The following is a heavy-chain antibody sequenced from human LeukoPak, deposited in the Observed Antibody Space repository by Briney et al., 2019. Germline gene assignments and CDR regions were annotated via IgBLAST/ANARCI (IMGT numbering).Heavy chain of an antibody. CDR2: IYYSGST. CDR1: GDSISIYY. D-gene: IGHD2-21*01. V-gene: IGHV4-59*01. Sequence: SETLSLTCTVSGDSISIYYWNWIRQPPGKGLEWIGYIYYSGSTNYNPSLKSRVTISVDTSKNQFSLNLTSLTAADTAVYYCAKGGRGFPLGLRFDSWGQGTLVSVSS. CDR3: AKGGRGFPLGLRFDS. J-gene: IGHJ4*02.